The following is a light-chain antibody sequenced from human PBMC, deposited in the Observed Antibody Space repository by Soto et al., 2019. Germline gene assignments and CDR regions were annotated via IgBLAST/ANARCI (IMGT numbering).Light chain of an antibody. CDR2: RNN. CDR3: AAWDDSLSGHYV. V-gene: IGLV1-47*01. CDR1: SSNIGSNY. Sequence: QSVLTQPPSASGTPGQRVTISCSGSSSNIGSNYVYWYQQLPGTAPKLLIYRNNQRPSGVPDRFSGSKSGTSASLAISGLRSEDEADYYCAAWDDSLSGHYVFGTGT. J-gene: IGLJ1*01.